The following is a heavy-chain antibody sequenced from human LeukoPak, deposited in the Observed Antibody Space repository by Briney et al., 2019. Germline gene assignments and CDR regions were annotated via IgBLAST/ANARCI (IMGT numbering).Heavy chain of an antibody. J-gene: IGHJ4*02. Sequence: GSSVKVSCKASGGAFSSYAITWVRQAPGQGLEWMGGIIPIFGTTTYAQKLQGRVTITRDESTSTAYMELSSLRSEDTAVYYCARGMTGTNPLDYWGQGTLVTVSS. D-gene: IGHD1-7*01. CDR2: IIPIFGTT. CDR1: GGAFSSYA. CDR3: ARGMTGTNPLDY. V-gene: IGHV1-69*05.